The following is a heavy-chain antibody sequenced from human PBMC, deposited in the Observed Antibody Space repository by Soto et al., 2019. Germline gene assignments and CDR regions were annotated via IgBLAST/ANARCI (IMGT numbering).Heavy chain of an antibody. Sequence: GESLKISCKVSGCSVTIYWISWVRPMPVKGLEWMGRIDPSDSYTNYSPSFQGHVTISADKSISTAYLQWSSLKASDTAMYYCARHPTTAAPAYYYYGMDVWGQGTTVTVSS. D-gene: IGHD4-17*01. CDR3: ARHPTTAAPAYYYYGMDV. CDR1: GCSVTIYW. J-gene: IGHJ6*02. CDR2: IDPSDSYT. V-gene: IGHV5-10-1*01.